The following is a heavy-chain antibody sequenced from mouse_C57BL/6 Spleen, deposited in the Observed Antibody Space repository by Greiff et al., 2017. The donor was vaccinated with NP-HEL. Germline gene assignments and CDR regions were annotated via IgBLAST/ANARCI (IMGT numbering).Heavy chain of an antibody. CDR2: INPGSGGT. Sequence: QVQLQQSGAELVRPGTSVKVSCKASGYAFTNYLIEWVKQRPGQGLEWIGVINPGSGGTNYNEKFKGKATLTVDKSSSTAYMQLSSLTSEDSAVYFCARSDSSGYGYWGQGTTLTVSS. J-gene: IGHJ2*01. D-gene: IGHD3-2*02. CDR3: ARSDSSGYGY. CDR1: GYAFTNYL. V-gene: IGHV1-54*01.